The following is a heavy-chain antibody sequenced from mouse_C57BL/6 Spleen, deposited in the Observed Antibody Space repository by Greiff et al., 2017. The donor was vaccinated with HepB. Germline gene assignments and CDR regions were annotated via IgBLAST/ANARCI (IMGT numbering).Heavy chain of an antibody. V-gene: IGHV2-6*01. Sequence: VKLMESGPGLVAPSQSLSITCTVSGFSLTSYGVDWVRQSPGKGLEWLGVIWGVGSTNYNSALKSRLSISKDNSKSQVFLKMNSLQTDDTAMYYCARYYEGAMDYWGQGTSVTVSS. D-gene: IGHD2-4*01. CDR2: IWGVGST. CDR1: GFSLTSYG. J-gene: IGHJ4*01. CDR3: ARYYEGAMDY.